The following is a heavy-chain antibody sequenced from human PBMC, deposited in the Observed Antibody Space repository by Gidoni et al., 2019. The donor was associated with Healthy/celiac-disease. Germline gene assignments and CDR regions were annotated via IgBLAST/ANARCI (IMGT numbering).Heavy chain of an antibody. J-gene: IGHJ5*02. V-gene: IGHV1-69*01. D-gene: IGHD3-10*01. Sequence: IIPIFGTANYAQKFQGRVTITADGSTSTAYMELSSLRSEDTAVYYCARGAIGGRITMVRGKSETFDPWGQGTLVTVSS. CDR3: ARGAIGGRITMVRGKSETFDP. CDR2: IIPIFGTA.